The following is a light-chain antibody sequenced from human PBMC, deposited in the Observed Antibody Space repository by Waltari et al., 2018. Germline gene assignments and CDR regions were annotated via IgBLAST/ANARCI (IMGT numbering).Light chain of an antibody. CDR1: QSVSSSH. V-gene: IGKV3-20*01. CDR2: DTS. J-gene: IGKJ3*01. Sequence: EIVLTQSPGTLSLSPGERGTLLCRASQSVSSSHLAWYQQRPGQAPRLLISDTSARATGIPDRFSGGGSGTDFTLTITRLEPEDFAVYYCQHYGSIPFTFGPGTTVDMK. CDR3: QHYGSIPFT.